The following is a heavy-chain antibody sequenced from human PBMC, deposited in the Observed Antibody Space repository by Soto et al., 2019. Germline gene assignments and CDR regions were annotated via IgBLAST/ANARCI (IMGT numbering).Heavy chain of an antibody. CDR1: GGSISSSSYY. J-gene: IGHJ6*02. V-gene: IGHV4-39*01. D-gene: IGHD3-3*01. CDR2: IYYSGST. CDR3: AAKYNYDFWSGYYYYYGMDV. Sequence: PSQTLSLTCTVSGGSISSSSYYLGWIRHPPGKGLEWIGSIYYSGSTYYNPSLKSRVTISVDTSKNQFSLKLSSVTAAETAVYYCAAKYNYDFWSGYYYYYGMDVWGQGTTV.